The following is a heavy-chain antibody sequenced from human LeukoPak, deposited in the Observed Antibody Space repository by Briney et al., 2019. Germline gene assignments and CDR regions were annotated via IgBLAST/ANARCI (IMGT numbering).Heavy chain of an antibody. Sequence: GGSLRLSCAASGFTFSSYWMNWVRQAPGKGLEWVANIKPDGGETYYVDSVKGRFTISRDNAKNSLYLQMNSLRAEDTAVYYCASLVHDSSGSSYDAFDIWGQGTMVAVSS. D-gene: IGHD3-22*01. CDR1: GFTFSSYW. V-gene: IGHV3-7*03. CDR2: IKPDGGET. J-gene: IGHJ3*02. CDR3: ASLVHDSSGSSYDAFDI.